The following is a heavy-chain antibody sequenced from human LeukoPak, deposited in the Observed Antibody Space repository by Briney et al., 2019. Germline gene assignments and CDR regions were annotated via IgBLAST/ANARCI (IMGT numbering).Heavy chain of an antibody. V-gene: IGHV3-30*03. D-gene: IGHD3-10*01. CDR3: ARCYGSGSTTMFYYYGMDV. CDR2: ISYDGSNR. J-gene: IGHJ6*02. Sequence: GRSLRLSCAASGFTFSSYGMHWVRQAPGKGLEWVAVISYDGSNRYYADSVKGRFTISRDNSKNTLYLQMNSLRAEDTAVYYCARCYGSGSTTMFYYYGMDVWGQGTTVTISS. CDR1: GFTFSSYG.